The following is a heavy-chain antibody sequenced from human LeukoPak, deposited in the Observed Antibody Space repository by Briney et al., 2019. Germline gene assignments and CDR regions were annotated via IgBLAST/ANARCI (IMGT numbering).Heavy chain of an antibody. CDR3: VREKRGPGNFDKYYGMDV. D-gene: IGHD4-23*01. CDR1: GFIFNNYA. J-gene: IGHJ6*02. CDR2: INWDGTVK. Sequence: GGSLRLSCTTSGFIFNNYAMHWVRQPPGKGLEWVSNINWDGTVKAYADSLKGRFTISRDNARNSLYLQMNSLTPEDTALYYCVREKRGPGNFDKYYGMDVWGQGTTITVSS. V-gene: IGHV3-9*01.